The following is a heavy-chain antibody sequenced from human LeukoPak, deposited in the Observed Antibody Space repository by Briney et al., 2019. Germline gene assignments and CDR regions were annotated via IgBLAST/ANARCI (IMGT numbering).Heavy chain of an antibody. D-gene: IGHD1-26*01. V-gene: IGHV3-23*01. J-gene: IGHJ6*02. Sequence: GGSLRLSCAASGFTFSSYAMNWVRQAPGKGLEWVSFISSTGGNTDYADSVKGRFTISRDNPKNTLYLQMNSLRAEDTAVYYCARGVTKPYGMDVWGQGTTVTVSS. CDR1: GFTFSSYA. CDR2: ISSTGGNT. CDR3: ARGVTKPYGMDV.